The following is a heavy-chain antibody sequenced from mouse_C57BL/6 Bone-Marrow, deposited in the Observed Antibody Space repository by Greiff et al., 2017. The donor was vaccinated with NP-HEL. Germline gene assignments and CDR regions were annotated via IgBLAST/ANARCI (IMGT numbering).Heavy chain of an antibody. V-gene: IGHV1-54*01. Sequence: QVQLQQSGAEPVRPGTSVKVSCKASGYAFTNYLIEWVKQRPGQGLEWIGVINPGSGGTNYNEKFKGKATLTADKSSSTAYMQLSSLTSEDSAVYFCGRAYDYDVGFAYWGQGTLVTVSA. J-gene: IGHJ3*01. CDR3: GRAYDYDVGFAY. CDR2: INPGSGGT. CDR1: GYAFTNYL. D-gene: IGHD2-4*01.